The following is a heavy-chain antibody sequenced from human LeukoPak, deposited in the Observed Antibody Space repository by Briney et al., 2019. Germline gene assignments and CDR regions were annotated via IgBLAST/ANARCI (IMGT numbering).Heavy chain of an antibody. CDR1: GGSSSGYY. J-gene: IGHJ1*01. CDR2: INHSGST. D-gene: IGHD3-22*01. CDR3: ARGRRNYYDSSGYPQREYSQH. V-gene: IGHV4-34*01. Sequence: SETLSLTCAVYGGSSSGYYWSWIRQPPGKGLEWIGEINHSGSTNYNPSLKSRVTISVDTSKNQFSLKLSSVTAADTAVYYCARGRRNYYDSSGYPQREYSQHWGQGTLVTVSS.